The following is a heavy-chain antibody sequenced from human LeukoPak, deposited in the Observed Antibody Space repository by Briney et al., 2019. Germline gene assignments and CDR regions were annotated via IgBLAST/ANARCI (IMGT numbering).Heavy chain of an antibody. CDR2: IYYSGST. CDR1: GASISSSNYY. CDR3: ARHGQQDYTWNSQYYFEH. D-gene: IGHD1-1*01. Sequence: PSETLSLTCTVSGASISSSNYYWSWIRQPPGKGLEWIGYIYYSGSTYYNPSLKSPVTISVDTSKNQFSLKLRSVPAADTAVYFCARHGQQDYTWNSQYYFEHWGQGTLVTVSS. J-gene: IGHJ4*02. V-gene: IGHV4-39*01.